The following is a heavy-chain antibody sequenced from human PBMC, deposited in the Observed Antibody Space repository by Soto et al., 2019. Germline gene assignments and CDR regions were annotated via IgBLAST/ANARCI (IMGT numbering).Heavy chain of an antibody. CDR2: IYRTGNT. CDR3: ARGDYQYSIDY. V-gene: IGHV4-30-2*01. CDR1: GDSMTSGDYS. D-gene: IGHD2-2*01. J-gene: IGHJ4*02. Sequence: LSLTCTVSGDSMTSGDYSWSWIRQPPGKGLEWLGYIYRTGNTHYSPSLKSRVSISQDRSKNQFSLELTSVTAADTAVYYCARGDYQYSIDYWGQGTLVTVSS.